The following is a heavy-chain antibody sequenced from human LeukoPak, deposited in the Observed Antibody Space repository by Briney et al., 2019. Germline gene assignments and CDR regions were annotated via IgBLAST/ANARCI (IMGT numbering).Heavy chain of an antibody. V-gene: IGHV4-39*01. J-gene: IGHJ4*02. CDR2: IYYSGST. CDR1: GVSISNNYYY. CDR3: ASPGCYASGSYCHYFDY. Sequence: PSETLSLTCTVSGVSISNNYYYWGWIRQPPGKGLEWIGSIYYSGSTYYNPSLKSRVIISVDTSKNQFSLKLSSVTAADTAVYYCASPGCYASGSYCHYFDYWGQGTLVTVSS. D-gene: IGHD3-10*01.